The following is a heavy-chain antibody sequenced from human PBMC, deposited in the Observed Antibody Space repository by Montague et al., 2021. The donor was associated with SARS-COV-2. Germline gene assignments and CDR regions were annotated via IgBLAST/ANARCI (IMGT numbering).Heavy chain of an antibody. CDR3: ARERSADYYDGSGYHSYKYGMDV. D-gene: IGHD3-22*01. Sequence: TLSLTCTVSGGSVSSGSYYWSWIRQPAGKGLEWIGRIYTSGSSNYNPSLKSRVTISEDTSKNQFSLKVSSVTAADTAVYYCARERSADYYDGSGYHSYKYGMDVWGQGTTVTVFS. V-gene: IGHV4-61*02. CDR2: IYTSGSS. CDR1: GGSVSSGSYY. J-gene: IGHJ6*02.